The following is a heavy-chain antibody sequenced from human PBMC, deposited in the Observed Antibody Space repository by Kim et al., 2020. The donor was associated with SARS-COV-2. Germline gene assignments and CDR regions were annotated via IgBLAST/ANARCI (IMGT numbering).Heavy chain of an antibody. J-gene: IGHJ6*02. CDR1: GYTFRNYY. CDR2: INASGGST. V-gene: IGHV1-46*01. CDR3: ARAQEVGGSYYYYAMDV. Sequence: ASVKVSCKASGYTFRNYYVHWVRQVPGQGLEWVGIINASGGSTQYGQNFKGRVTLTRDTSTTTIYMEINSLTLDDTAIYFCARAQEVGGSYYYYAMDVWGQGTAVSVSS. D-gene: IGHD1-26*01.